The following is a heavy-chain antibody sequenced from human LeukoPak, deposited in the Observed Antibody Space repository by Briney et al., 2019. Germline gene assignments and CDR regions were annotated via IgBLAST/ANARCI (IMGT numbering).Heavy chain of an antibody. CDR2: INPNSGGT. CDR3: ARGGMVRGKYYFDY. D-gene: IGHD3-10*01. CDR1: GYTFTSYY. V-gene: IGHV1-2*02. Sequence: ASVKVSCKASGYTFTSYYMHWVRQAPGQGLEWMGWINPNSGGTNYAQKFQGRVTMTRDTSISTAYMELSRLRSDDTAVYYCARGGMVRGKYYFDYWGQGTLVTVSS. J-gene: IGHJ4*02.